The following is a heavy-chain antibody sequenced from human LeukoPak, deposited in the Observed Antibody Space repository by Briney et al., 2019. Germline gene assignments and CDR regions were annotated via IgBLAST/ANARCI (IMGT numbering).Heavy chain of an antibody. V-gene: IGHV1-69*06. CDR2: IIPIFGTA. CDR3: ARGGYHSSGWYAPVGRFDY. Sequence: SVKVSCKASGGTFSSYAISWVRQAPGQGLEWMGGIIPIFGTANYAQKFQGRVTITADKSTSTAYMELSSLRSEDTAVYYCARGGYHSSGWYAPVGRFDYWGQGTLVTVSS. J-gene: IGHJ4*02. CDR1: GGTFSSYA. D-gene: IGHD6-19*01.